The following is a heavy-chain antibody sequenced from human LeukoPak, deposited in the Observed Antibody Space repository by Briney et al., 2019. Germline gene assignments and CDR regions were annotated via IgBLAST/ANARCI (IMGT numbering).Heavy chain of an antibody. J-gene: IGHJ3*02. CDR3: ARAPGGNYYNI. Sequence: QPGGSLRLSCAASGFTFSTYDMHWVRHTTGKGLEWVSAISTAGDTYYAGSVKGRFTISRENAKNSLYLQMNSLRAGDTAVYYCARAPGGNYYNIWGQGTMVTVSS. D-gene: IGHD3-10*01. CDR1: GFTFSTYD. V-gene: IGHV3-13*01. CDR2: ISTAGDT.